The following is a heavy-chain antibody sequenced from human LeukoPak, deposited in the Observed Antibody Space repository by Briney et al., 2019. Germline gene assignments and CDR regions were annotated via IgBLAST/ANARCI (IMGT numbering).Heavy chain of an antibody. V-gene: IGHV4-4*02. CDR2: FYHTGII. CDR1: GGSISSSVW. J-gene: IGHJ5*02. D-gene: IGHD5-24*01. CDR3: WVGWFDP. Sequence: SETQSLTCDVYGGSISSSVWWSWVRQPPGKGPEWIGEFYHTGIINYNPSLKSRATISVDKSKNQISLNLRSVTAADTAVYARWVGWFDPWGQGTLVIVSS.